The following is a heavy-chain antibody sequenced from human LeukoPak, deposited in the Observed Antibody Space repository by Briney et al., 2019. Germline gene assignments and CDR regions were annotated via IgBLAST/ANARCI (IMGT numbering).Heavy chain of an antibody. CDR2: IIPIFGSA. J-gene: IGHJ4*02. D-gene: IGHD3-10*01. CDR3: ATATMVRDVHFDY. CDR1: GGTFGSYT. V-gene: IGHV1-69*13. Sequence: GASVKASCKASGGTFGSYTITWVRQAPGQGLEWMGGIIPIFGSANYAQKFQGRVTITADESTSTAYMELSSLRSEDTAVYYCATATMVRDVHFDYWGQGTLVTVSS.